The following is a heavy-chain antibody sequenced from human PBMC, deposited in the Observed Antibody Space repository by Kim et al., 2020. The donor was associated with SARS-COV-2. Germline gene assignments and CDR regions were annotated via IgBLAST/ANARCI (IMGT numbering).Heavy chain of an antibody. Sequence: GGSLRLSCAASGFTFSSYGMHWVRQAPGKGLEGVAVIWYDGSNKYYADSVKGRFTISRDNSKNTLYLQMNSLRAEDTAVYYCAKEQFRSSYYYYGMDVWGQGTTVTVSS. D-gene: IGHD3-10*01. CDR2: IWYDGSNK. CDR3: AKEQFRSSYYYYGMDV. V-gene: IGHV3-33*06. J-gene: IGHJ6*02. CDR1: GFTFSSYG.